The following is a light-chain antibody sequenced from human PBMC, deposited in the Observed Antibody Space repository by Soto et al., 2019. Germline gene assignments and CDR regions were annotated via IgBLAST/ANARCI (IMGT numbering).Light chain of an antibody. CDR3: QSYDSSLYGYV. CDR1: SSSIGAGYD. V-gene: IGLV1-40*01. Sequence: QSVLTQPPSVSGAPVQRVTISCAVSSSSIGAGYDVHWYQQLPGAAPKLPIYANSNRPSGVPDRFSGSKSGTSASLAITGLQAEDEADYYCQSYDSSLYGYVFGSGTKVTVL. J-gene: IGLJ1*01. CDR2: ANS.